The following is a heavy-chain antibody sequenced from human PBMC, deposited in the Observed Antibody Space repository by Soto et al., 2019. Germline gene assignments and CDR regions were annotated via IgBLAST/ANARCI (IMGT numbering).Heavy chain of an antibody. D-gene: IGHD3-22*01. J-gene: IGHJ6*02. CDR3: ATSTHSRDGYSYYYYGMDV. V-gene: IGHV1-69*13. Sequence: ASVKVSCKASGGTFSSYAISWVRQAPGQGLEWMGGIIPIFGTANYAQKFQGRVTITADESTSTAYMELSSLRSEDTAVYYCATSTHSRDGYSYYYYGMDVWGQGTTVTVSS. CDR2: IIPIFGTA. CDR1: GGTFSSYA.